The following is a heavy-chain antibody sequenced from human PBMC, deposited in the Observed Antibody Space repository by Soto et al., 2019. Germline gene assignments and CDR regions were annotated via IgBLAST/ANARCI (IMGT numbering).Heavy chain of an antibody. V-gene: IGHV1-69*02. D-gene: IGHD2-2*01. Sequence: GAPVKVSCKASGGTFSSYTISWVRQAPGQGLEWMGRIIPILGIANYAQKFQGRVTITADKSTSTAYMEPSSLRSEDTAVYYCARGWCSSTSCLTFDYWGQGTLVTVSS. CDR2: IIPILGIA. CDR1: GGTFSSYT. CDR3: ARGWCSSTSCLTFDY. J-gene: IGHJ4*02.